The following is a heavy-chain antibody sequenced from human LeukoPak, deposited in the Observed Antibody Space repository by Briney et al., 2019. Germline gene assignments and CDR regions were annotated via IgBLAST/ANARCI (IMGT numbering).Heavy chain of an antibody. V-gene: IGHV3-23*01. CDR3: AKNYGSGSSVKYYYYMDV. CDR1: GFTFSSYA. J-gene: IGHJ6*03. Sequence: GGSLRLSCAASGFTFSSYAMHWVRQAPKKGLEWVAVISASGGSTNYADSVKGRFTISRDNSKNTLYLQMNSLRAEDSAVYYCAKNYGSGSSVKYYYYMDVWGKGTTVTVSS. CDR2: ISASGGST. D-gene: IGHD3-10*01.